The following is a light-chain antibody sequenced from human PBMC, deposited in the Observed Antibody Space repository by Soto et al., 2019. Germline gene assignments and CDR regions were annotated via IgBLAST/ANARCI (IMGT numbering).Light chain of an antibody. CDR3: GWYASAALV. Sequence: QSALTQPASVSGSPGQSITISCTGSNSDIGAYDYVSWYQQHPGKPPTLLIYEVTFRPSGVPNRFSGSKSGNTATLTISGVVAEDEAGYYCGWYASAALVFGGGTKLTVL. CDR1: NSDIGAYDY. CDR2: EVT. V-gene: IGLV2-14*01. J-gene: IGLJ2*01.